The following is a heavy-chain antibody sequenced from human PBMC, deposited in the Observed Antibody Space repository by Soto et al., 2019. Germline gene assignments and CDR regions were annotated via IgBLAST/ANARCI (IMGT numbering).Heavy chain of an antibody. V-gene: IGHV4-59*08. CDR1: GGSISSYY. CDR3: ARARRHHITPPPCNY. J-gene: IGHJ4*02. Sequence: PSETLSLTCTVSGGSISSYYWSWIRQPPGKGLEWIGYIYYSGSTNYNPSLKSRVTISVDTSKNQFSLKLSSVTAADTAVYYCARARRHHITPPPCNYWGQGTLVTVSS. CDR2: IYYSGST. D-gene: IGHD3-10*01.